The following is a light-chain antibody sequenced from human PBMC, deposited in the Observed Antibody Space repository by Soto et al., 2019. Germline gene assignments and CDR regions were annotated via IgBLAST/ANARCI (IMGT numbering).Light chain of an antibody. J-gene: IGKJ5*01. CDR2: GAS. V-gene: IGKV3-20*01. CDR3: QQYGSSPRIT. Sequence: EIALTQSPGTLSLSPGERAAISGRASQSVSSSYLAWYQQKPGQAPRLLIYGASSRATGISDRISGSGSGTDFTLTTSRLEPEDFAVYYCQQYGSSPRITFGQGTRLEIK. CDR1: QSVSSSY.